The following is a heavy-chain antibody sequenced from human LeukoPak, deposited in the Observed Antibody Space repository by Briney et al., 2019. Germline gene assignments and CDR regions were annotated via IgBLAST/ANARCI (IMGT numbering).Heavy chain of an antibody. Sequence: SETLSLTCTVSGGSISSYYWSWIRQPPGKGLEWIGYIHNSGVTKYNPSLKSRVTTSVDTSKNQISLKLNSVIAADTAVYYCARANLGQLLYWYFDLWGRGTLVTVSS. CDR2: IHNSGVT. CDR1: GGSISSYY. D-gene: IGHD4-23*01. J-gene: IGHJ2*01. CDR3: ARANLGQLLYWYFDL. V-gene: IGHV4-59*01.